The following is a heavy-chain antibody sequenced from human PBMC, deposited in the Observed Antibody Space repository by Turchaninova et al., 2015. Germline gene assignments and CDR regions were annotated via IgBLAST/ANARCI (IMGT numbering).Heavy chain of an antibody. CDR2: TRNKANSTTT. CDR3: AAGTYDFRKFDY. Sequence: EVQLVESGGGLVQPGGSLRLSCVGSGFTFSDHYMGWVRRAPGRGREWVASTRNKANSTTTGYAASVKGRFNSSREDSKNSLYLQMNSLNTEDTAVYFCAAGTYDFRKFDYWGQGTLVTVSS. V-gene: IGHV3-72*01. D-gene: IGHD2/OR15-2a*01. J-gene: IGHJ4*02. CDR1: GFTFSDHY.